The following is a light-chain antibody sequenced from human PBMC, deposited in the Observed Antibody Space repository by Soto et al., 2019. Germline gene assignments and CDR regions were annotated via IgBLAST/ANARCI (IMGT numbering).Light chain of an antibody. Sequence: EIGLTQSPGSLSLSLGLRATLSCRASRSVSSSYLAWYQQKPGEAPRLLIFGASIRATGIPDRLSGSGSGTEFTLSISRLEPEGLAVYFCRQYSSSPPFGGGTKVQIK. CDR1: RSVSSSY. J-gene: IGKJ4*01. CDR3: RQYSSSPP. V-gene: IGKV3-20*01. CDR2: GAS.